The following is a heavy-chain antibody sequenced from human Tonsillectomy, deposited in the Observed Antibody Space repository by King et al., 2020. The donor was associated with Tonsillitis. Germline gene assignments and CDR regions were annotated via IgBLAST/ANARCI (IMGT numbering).Heavy chain of an antibody. D-gene: IGHD2-8*01. J-gene: IGHJ5*02. CDR3: GKDYCTNGVCSWFDP. Sequence: QLVQSGAEVKKPGASVKVSCKASGYTFSGYYMHWVRQAPGQGLEWMGWINPNSGGTNYAQKFQGRVTLPRDTSISTAYMELGRLRSDDTAGYYFGKDYCTNGVCSWFDPWGQGTLVTVSS. CDR1: GYTFSGYY. V-gene: IGHV1-2*02. CDR2: INPNSGGT.